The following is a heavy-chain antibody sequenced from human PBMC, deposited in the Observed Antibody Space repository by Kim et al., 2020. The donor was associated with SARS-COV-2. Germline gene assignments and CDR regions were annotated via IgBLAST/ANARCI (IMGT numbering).Heavy chain of an antibody. V-gene: IGHV4-61*01. D-gene: IGHD6-13*01. Sequence: SETLSLTCTVSGGSVSSGSYYWSWIRQPPGKGLEWIGYIYYSESTNYNPSLKSRVTISVDTSKNQFSLKLSSVTAADTAVYYCARGVAAVSYYFDYWGQGTLVTVSS. CDR3: ARGVAAVSYYFDY. J-gene: IGHJ4*02. CDR2: IYYSEST. CDR1: GGSVSSGSYY.